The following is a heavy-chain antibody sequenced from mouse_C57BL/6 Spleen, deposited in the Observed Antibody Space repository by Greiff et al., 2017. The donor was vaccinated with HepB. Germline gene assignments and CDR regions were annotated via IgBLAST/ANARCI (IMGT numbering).Heavy chain of an antibody. V-gene: IGHV1-22*01. D-gene: IGHD1-1*01. Sequence: EVQLQQSGPELVKPGASVKMSCKASGYTFTDYNMHWVKQSHGKSLEWIGYINPNNGGTSYNQKFKGKATLTVNKSSSTAYMELRSLTSEDSAVYYGARGAGYYGSSFYAMDYWGQGTSVTVSS. CDR1: GYTFTDYN. J-gene: IGHJ4*01. CDR3: ARGAGYYGSSFYAMDY. CDR2: INPNNGGT.